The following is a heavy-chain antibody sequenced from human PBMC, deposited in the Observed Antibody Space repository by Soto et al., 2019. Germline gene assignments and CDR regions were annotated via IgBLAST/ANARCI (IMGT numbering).Heavy chain of an antibody. CDR1: GGTFSSYA. CDR2: IIPIFGTA. D-gene: IGHD3-22*01. J-gene: IGHJ4*02. CDR3: ARDPFFPYDSSPTRVYFDY. Sequence: ASVKVSCKASGGTFSSYAISWVRQAPGQGLEWMGGIIPIFGTANYAQKFQGRVTITADESTSTAYMELSSLRSEDTAVYYCARDPFFPYDSSPTRVYFDYWGQGTLVTVSS. V-gene: IGHV1-69*13.